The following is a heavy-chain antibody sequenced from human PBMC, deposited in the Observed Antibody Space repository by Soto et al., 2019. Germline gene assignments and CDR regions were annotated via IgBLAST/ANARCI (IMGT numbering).Heavy chain of an antibody. CDR3: ARERPDGARLDP. J-gene: IGHJ5*02. CDR1: GGSISSGDYY. Sequence: QVQLQESGPGLVKPSQTLSLTCTVSGGSISSGDYYWSWIRQPPGKGLEWIGYIYRSGSTYYNPSLKSRITISVDTSKNQFSLKLSSVTAADTAVYYCARERPDGARLDPWGQGTLVTVSS. D-gene: IGHD6-6*01. CDR2: IYRSGST. V-gene: IGHV4-30-4*01.